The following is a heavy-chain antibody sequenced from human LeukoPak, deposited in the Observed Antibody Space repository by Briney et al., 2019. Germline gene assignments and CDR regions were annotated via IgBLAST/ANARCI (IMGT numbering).Heavy chain of an antibody. J-gene: IGHJ6*03. V-gene: IGHV4-34*01. CDR3: ARHLAAHYYYMDV. Sequence: SETLSLTCAVYGGSFSGYYWSWIRQPPGKGLEWIGEINHSGSTNYNPSLKSRVTISVDTSKNQFSLKLSSVTAADTAVYYCARHLAAHYYYMDVWGKGTTVTISS. D-gene: IGHD2-15*01. CDR1: GGSFSGYY. CDR2: INHSGST.